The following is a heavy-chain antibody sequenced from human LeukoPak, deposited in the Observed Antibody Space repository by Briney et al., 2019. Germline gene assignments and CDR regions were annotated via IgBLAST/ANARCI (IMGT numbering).Heavy chain of an antibody. Sequence: ASAKVSCKASGGTFSSYAISWVRQAPGQGLEWMGGIIPIFGTANYAQKFQGRVTITADGSTSTAYMELSSLRSEDTAVYYCAILPRAVAGNYWGQGTLVTVSS. CDR1: GGTFSSYA. J-gene: IGHJ4*02. D-gene: IGHD6-19*01. CDR3: AILPRAVAGNY. CDR2: IIPIFGTA. V-gene: IGHV1-69*13.